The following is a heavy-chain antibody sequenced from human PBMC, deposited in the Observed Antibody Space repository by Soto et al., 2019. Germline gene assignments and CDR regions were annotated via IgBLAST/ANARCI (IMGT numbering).Heavy chain of an antibody. V-gene: IGHV4-30-2*01. J-gene: IGHJ5*02. CDR2: IYHSGST. CDR3: ARGYSSIWYNWFDP. CDR1: GGSISRGGYS. Sequence: SETLSLTCAVSGGSISRGGYSWSWIRQPPGKGLEWIGYIYHSGSTTTYADSVKGRFTISRDNAKNTLFLQMNSLRAEDTAVYYCARGYSSIWYNWFDPWGQGTLVTVSS. D-gene: IGHD6-13*01.